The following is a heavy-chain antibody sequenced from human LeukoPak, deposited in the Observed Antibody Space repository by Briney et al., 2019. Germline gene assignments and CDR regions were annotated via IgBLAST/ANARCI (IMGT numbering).Heavy chain of an antibody. D-gene: IGHD2-2*02. Sequence: SQTLSLTCAISGDSVSSNSAAWNWIRQSPSRGLEWLGRTYYRSKWYNDYAVSVKSRITINPDTSKNQFSLQLNSVTPEDTAVYYCARTHSDCSSTSCYIHLFDYWGQGTLVTVSS. J-gene: IGHJ4*02. CDR2: TYYRSKWYN. CDR1: GDSVSSNSAA. V-gene: IGHV6-1*01. CDR3: ARTHSDCSSTSCYIHLFDY.